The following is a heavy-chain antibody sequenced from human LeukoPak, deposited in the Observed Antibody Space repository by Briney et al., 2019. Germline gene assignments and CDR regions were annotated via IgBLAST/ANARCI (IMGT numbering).Heavy chain of an antibody. Sequence: PSETLALTCTVSGGSISSYYWSWIRQPPGKGLEWIGYISYSGSTNYNPSLKSRVTISIDTSKNQFSLRLRSVTAADTAIYYCARQGYDILTGYIDAFDIWGQGTMVTVSS. J-gene: IGHJ3*02. CDR2: ISYSGST. CDR1: GGSISSYY. V-gene: IGHV4-59*08. D-gene: IGHD3-9*01. CDR3: ARQGYDILTGYIDAFDI.